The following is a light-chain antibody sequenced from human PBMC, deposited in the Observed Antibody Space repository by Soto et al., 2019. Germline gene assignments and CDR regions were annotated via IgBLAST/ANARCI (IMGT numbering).Light chain of an antibody. Sequence: DIQMTQSPSSVSASIGDRITITCRASQSISSWLAWYQQKPGKAPTLLIYAASSLESGVPSRFSGSGSGTEFTLTITSLQAEDSATYYCQQDNNFPFTFGPGTKVDIK. CDR2: AAS. J-gene: IGKJ3*01. CDR3: QQDNNFPFT. V-gene: IGKV1-12*02. CDR1: QSISSW.